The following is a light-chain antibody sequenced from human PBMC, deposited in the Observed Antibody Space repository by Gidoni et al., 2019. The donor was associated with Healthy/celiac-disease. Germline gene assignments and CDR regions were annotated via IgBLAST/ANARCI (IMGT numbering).Light chain of an antibody. CDR1: QSVRSY. CDR3: QQRSNWPPWT. CDR2: DAS. Sequence: EIVLTQSPATLSLSPGESATLPCRASQSVRSYLAWYQQKTGQAPRLLIYDASNRATGIPARFSVSGSGTDFTLTISSLEPEDFAVYYFQQRSNWPPWTFGQGTKVEIK. V-gene: IGKV3-11*01. J-gene: IGKJ1*01.